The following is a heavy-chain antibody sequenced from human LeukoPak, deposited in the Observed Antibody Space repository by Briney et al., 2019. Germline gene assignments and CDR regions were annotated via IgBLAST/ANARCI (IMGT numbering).Heavy chain of an antibody. D-gene: IGHD3-10*01. CDR2: IYYSGST. V-gene: IGHV4-39*07. Sequence: PSETLSLTCTVSGGSISSSSYYWGWIRQPPGKGLGWIGSIYYSGSTCYNPSLKSRVTISVDTSKNQFSLKLSSVTAADTAVYYCARENRKLYYMDVWGKGTTVTVSS. J-gene: IGHJ6*03. CDR3: ARENRKLYYMDV. CDR1: GGSISSSSYY.